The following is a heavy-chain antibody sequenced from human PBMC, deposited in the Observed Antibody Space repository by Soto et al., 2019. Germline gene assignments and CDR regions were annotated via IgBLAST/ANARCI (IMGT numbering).Heavy chain of an antibody. CDR2: IYYSGST. J-gene: IGHJ5*02. CDR1: GDSISSGDYY. Sequence: SETLSLTCTVSGDSISSGDYYWSWIRQPPGKGLEWIGYIYYSGSTYYNPSLKSRVTISVDTSKNQFSLKLSSVTAADTAVYYCARGDTAMVGNWFDPWGQGTLVTVSS. V-gene: IGHV4-30-4*01. D-gene: IGHD5-18*01. CDR3: ARGDTAMVGNWFDP.